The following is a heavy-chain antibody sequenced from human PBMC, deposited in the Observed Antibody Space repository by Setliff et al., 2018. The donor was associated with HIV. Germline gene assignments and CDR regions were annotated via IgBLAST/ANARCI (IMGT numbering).Heavy chain of an antibody. CDR2: IYYSGNT. CDR1: GGSSSSSSFY. Sequence: SETLSLTCTVSGGSSSSSSFYWGWIRQPPGKGLEWIGSIYYSGNTYYNPSLKSRVTISVGTSINTAYMEVSWLTSDDTAIYYCARDLAYCSGGSCYRPFIYYFYYMDVWGKGATVTVSS. V-gene: IGHV4-39*02. J-gene: IGHJ6*03. D-gene: IGHD2-15*01. CDR3: ARDLAYCSGGSCYRPFIYYFYYMDV.